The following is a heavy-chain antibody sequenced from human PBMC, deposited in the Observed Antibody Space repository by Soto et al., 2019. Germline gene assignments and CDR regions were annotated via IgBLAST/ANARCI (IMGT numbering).Heavy chain of an antibody. V-gene: IGHV3-74*01. J-gene: IGHJ4*02. CDR3: ARGGLEPFDY. CDR2: INDYGTTI. CDR1: GFTLGNYW. Sequence: AGGSLRLSCAASGFTLGNYWMHWVRQAPGKGLVWVSRINDYGTTINYAESVEGRVIISRDDAKSEVYLQMNNLGAEDSAVYYCARGGLEPFDYWGQGALVTVSS. D-gene: IGHD1-1*01.